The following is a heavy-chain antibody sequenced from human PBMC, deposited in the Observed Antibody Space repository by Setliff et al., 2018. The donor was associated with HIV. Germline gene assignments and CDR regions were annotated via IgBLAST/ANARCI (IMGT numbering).Heavy chain of an antibody. CDR2: IYTSGST. J-gene: IGHJ6*02. Sequence: PSETLSLTCTVSGGSISSGSYYWSWIRQPAGKGLEWIGRIYTSGSTNYNPSLKSRVTISVDTSKNQFSLKLSSVTAADTAVYYCARDPIVVVPAAISYYSYGMDVWGQGTTVTVSS. CDR3: ARDPIVVVPAAISYYSYGMDV. CDR1: GGSISSGSYY. D-gene: IGHD2-2*01. V-gene: IGHV4-61*02.